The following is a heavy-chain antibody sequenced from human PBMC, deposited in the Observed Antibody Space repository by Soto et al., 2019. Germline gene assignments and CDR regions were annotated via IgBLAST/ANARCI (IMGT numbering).Heavy chain of an antibody. CDR2: INHSGRT. V-gene: IGHV4-34*01. CDR3: ARGRKYYDFWSGYSHPRYYFNY. D-gene: IGHD3-3*01. Sequence: NPSETLSLTCAVYGGSFSGYCWSWIRQPPGKGLEWIGKINHSGRTNYNPSLKSRVTISVDTSKSQFSLKLSSVTAADTAVYYCARGRKYYDFWSGYSHPRYYFNYWGQGTLVTVSS. CDR1: GGSFSGYC. J-gene: IGHJ4*02.